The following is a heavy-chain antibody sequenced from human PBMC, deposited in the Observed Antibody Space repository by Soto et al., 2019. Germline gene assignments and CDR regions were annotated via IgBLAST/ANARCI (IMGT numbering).Heavy chain of an antibody. CDR1: GFTFSSYW. CDR3: ARPRYDGSGTPFDH. CDR2: INIEGGST. V-gene: IGHV3-74*01. J-gene: IGHJ4*02. D-gene: IGHD3-22*01. Sequence: EVQLVESGGGLVQPGGSLRLSCAASGFTFSSYWMHWVRQAPGKGLVWVSGINIEGGSTDYADSVKGRFIMSRDNAKNTLYLQMNSLRAEDTAVYYCARPRYDGSGTPFDHWGLGTLVTVSS.